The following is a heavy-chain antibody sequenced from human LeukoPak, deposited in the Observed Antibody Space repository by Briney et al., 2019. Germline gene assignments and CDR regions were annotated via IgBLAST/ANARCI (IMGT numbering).Heavy chain of an antibody. CDR3: ARITLWFGENYWFDP. D-gene: IGHD3-10*01. J-gene: IGHJ5*02. CDR1: GYSFTSYW. V-gene: IGHV5-51*01. CDR2: IYPGDSDT. Sequence: ESLKISCKGSGYSFTSYWIGWVRQMPGKGLEWMGIIYPGDSDTRYSPSFQGQVTISADKSISTAYLQWSSLKASDTAMYYCARITLWFGENYWFDPWGQGTLVTVSS.